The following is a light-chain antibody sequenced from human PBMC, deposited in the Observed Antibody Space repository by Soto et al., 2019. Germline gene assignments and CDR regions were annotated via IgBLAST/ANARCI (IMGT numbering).Light chain of an antibody. V-gene: IGLV2-8*01. CDR1: SNDIGGFKY. J-gene: IGLJ1*01. CDR3: SSYAGNNISLV. CDR2: GVT. Sequence: QSALTQPPSASGSPGQSVTISCSGTSNDIGGFKYFSWYQQHPGKAPKLMIYGVTERPSGVPDRFSGSKSGNTASLTVSGLQADDEADYYCSSYAGNNISLVFGTGTKLTVL.